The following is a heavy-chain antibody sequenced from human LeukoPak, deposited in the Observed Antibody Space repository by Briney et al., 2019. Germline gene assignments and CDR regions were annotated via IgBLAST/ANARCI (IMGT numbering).Heavy chain of an antibody. J-gene: IGHJ4*02. CDR2: TSFDGSYK. CDR1: GFTFSSYG. Sequence: PGGSLRLSCAASGFTFSSYGTHWVRQAPGKGLEWVAMTSFDGSYKNYADSVKGRFTISRDNSKNRLYLQMNSLRAEDTAVYYCAKEFSGYLASFEYWGQGTLVTVSS. CDR3: AKEFSGYLASFEY. D-gene: IGHD3-22*01. V-gene: IGHV3-30*18.